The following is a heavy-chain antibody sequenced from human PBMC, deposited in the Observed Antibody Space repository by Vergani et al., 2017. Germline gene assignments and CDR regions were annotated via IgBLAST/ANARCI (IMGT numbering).Heavy chain of an antibody. CDR3: ARVAYFGSGSYSLGIDH. CDR1: GGPFSGYL. CDR2: INHAGSA. Sequence: QVQLQQWGAGLVKPSETLSLTCAVEGGPFSGYLWSWIRQPPGKELEWIGEINHAGSANYNPSLKHRATISIDTARYRFSLNVTSVTAADTAVYFCARVAYFGSGSYSLGIDHWGQGTLVTVSS. V-gene: IGHV4-34*01. J-gene: IGHJ4*02. D-gene: IGHD3-10*01.